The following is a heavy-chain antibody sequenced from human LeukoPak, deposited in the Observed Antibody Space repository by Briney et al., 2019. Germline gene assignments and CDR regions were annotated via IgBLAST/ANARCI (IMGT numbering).Heavy chain of an antibody. V-gene: IGHV4-34*01. D-gene: IGHD5-12*01. CDR3: ARVEDSGYDWGYFDY. Sequence: SETLSLTCAVYGGSFSGYYWSWIRQPPGKGLEWIGEINDSGSTNYNPSLKSRVTISVDTSKNQFSLKLSSVTAADTAVYYCARVEDSGYDWGYFDYWGQGTLVTVSS. J-gene: IGHJ4*02. CDR2: INDSGST. CDR1: GGSFSGYY.